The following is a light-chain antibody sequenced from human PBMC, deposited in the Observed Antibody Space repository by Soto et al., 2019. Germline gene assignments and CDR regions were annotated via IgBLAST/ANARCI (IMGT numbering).Light chain of an antibody. V-gene: IGKV1-5*01. Sequence: DIQMTQSPSTLSASVGDRVTITCRASQSISSWLAWYQQKPGKAPKLLIYDASSLESGVPSRFSGSRSGTEFTLTISSLQPDDFATYFCQQYYSFPTFGQGTRLEIK. CDR1: QSISSW. CDR3: QQYYSFPT. CDR2: DAS. J-gene: IGKJ5*01.